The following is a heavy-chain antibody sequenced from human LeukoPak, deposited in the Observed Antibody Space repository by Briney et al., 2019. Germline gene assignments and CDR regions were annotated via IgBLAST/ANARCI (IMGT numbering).Heavy chain of an antibody. V-gene: IGHV3-23*01. CDR3: ARPRWPLEY. CDR2: IGSSGST. Sequence: GGSLRLSCAASGFNFDIFAMTWVRQAPGKGLEWVSAIGSSGSTYYADSVKGRFTISRDNSKSTLLLDMNSLRDDDTAIYHCARPRWPLEYWGQGSLVIVSS. CDR1: GFNFDIFA. J-gene: IGHJ4*02. D-gene: IGHD5-24*01.